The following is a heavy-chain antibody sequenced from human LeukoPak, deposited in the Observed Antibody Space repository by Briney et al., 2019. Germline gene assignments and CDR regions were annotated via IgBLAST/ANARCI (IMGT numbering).Heavy chain of an antibody. V-gene: IGHV3-9*01. D-gene: IGHD3-9*01. CDR1: GFTFDDYT. J-gene: IGHJ4*02. Sequence: GRSLRLSCAASGFTFDDYTMHWVRQAPGKGLEWVSGISWNSGSIGYADSVKGRFTISRDNAKNSLYLQMNSLRAEDTALYYCAKSPTGLWYFDYWGQGTLVTVSS. CDR2: ISWNSGSI. CDR3: AKSPTGLWYFDY.